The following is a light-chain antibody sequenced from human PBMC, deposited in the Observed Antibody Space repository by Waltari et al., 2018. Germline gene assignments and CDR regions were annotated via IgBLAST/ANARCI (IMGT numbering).Light chain of an antibody. J-gene: IGKJ4*01. CDR1: QSINGW. CDR2: KAF. CDR3: QHYSGYPLT. Sequence: DIQMTQSPSTLSASVGDSVTITCRASQSINGWLAWYQQKPGKAPKLLIYKAFTLESGVPSRFSGSGSGTQFTLTINSLQPDDVATYYCQHYSGYPLTFGGGTKVDIK. V-gene: IGKV1-5*03.